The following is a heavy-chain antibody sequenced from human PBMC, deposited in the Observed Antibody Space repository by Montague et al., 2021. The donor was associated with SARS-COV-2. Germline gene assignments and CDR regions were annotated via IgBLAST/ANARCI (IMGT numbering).Heavy chain of an antibody. CDR1: GVSISGYTYF. CDR3: ARHGVASRWNCFDP. CDR2: VYYSGST. J-gene: IGHJ5*02. Sequence: SETLSLTCTVSGVSISGYTYFWGWIRQPPGKGLEWIASVYYSGSTYYNPSLKSRVTISVDTSRNQSSLQVSSVTAADSAIYYCARHGVASRWNCFDPWGRGTLVTVSS. D-gene: IGHD2-15*01. V-gene: IGHV4-39*01.